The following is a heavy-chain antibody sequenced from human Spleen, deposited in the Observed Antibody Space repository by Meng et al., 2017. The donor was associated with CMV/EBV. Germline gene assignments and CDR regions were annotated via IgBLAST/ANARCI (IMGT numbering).Heavy chain of an antibody. V-gene: IGHV4-39*07. J-gene: IGHJ5*02. CDR2: VSESGSA. CDR3: AGDRHNSAWYFS. Sequence: CTVSGSSISGSNYYWAWIRQSPEKGLEWIGSVSESGSAFYNPSLNSRVTISLDTSKNQLSLKLTSMTAADTAVYYCAGDRHNSAWYFSWGLGTLVTVSS. CDR1: GSSISGSNYY. D-gene: IGHD6-19*01.